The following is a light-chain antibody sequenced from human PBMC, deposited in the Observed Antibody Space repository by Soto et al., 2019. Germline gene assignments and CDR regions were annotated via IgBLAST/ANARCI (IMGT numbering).Light chain of an antibody. V-gene: IGKV1-9*01. CDR3: QQLSA. Sequence: DIQLTQSPSFLSASVGDRVTITCRASQGMSSYLAWYQQKLGRAPKLLIYAASTLQGGVPPRFSGSGSGTEFTLTISSLQPEDFATYYCQQLSAFGPGTKVHIK. J-gene: IGKJ3*01. CDR1: QGMSSY. CDR2: AAS.